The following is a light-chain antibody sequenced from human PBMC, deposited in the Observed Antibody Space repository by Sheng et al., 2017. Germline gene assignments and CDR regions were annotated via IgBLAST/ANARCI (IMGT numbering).Light chain of an antibody. V-gene: IGLV1-44*01. CDR1: SSNIGAGYD. CDR3: AAWDDSLNGPV. Sequence: QSVLTQPPSVSGAPGQRVTISCTGISSNIGAGYDVHWYQQLPGTAPKLLIYSNNQRPSGVPDRFSDSKSGTSASLAISGLQSEDEADYYCAAWDDSLNGPVFGGGTKLTVL. J-gene: IGLJ3*02. CDR2: SNN.